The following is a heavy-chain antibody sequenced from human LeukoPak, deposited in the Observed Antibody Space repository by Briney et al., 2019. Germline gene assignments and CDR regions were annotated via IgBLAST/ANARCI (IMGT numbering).Heavy chain of an antibody. CDR2: IGSSGGSR. V-gene: IGHV3-48*03. J-gene: IGHJ3*02. CDR3: EREDGDAFDI. CDR1: GFTFSSYE. D-gene: IGHD5-24*01. Sequence: PGGSLRLSCAASGFTFSSYEMDWVRRAPGKGLEWVSYIGSSGGSRYYADSVKGRFTSSRDNAKNSLYLQMNSLRVEDTAVYYCEREDGDAFDIWGQGTVVSVSS.